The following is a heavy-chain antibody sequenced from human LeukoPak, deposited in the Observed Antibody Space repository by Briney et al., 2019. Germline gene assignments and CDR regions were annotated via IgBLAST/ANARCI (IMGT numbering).Heavy chain of an antibody. V-gene: IGHV3-53*01. J-gene: IGHJ4*02. Sequence: SGGSLRLSCAASGLTVSSNCMSWVRQAPGKGLEWVSFIYSGGDTYYADSVKGRFTISRDNSKNTFHLQMNSLRAEDTAVYYCARRAGDYSHPYDYWGQGTLDTVSS. CDR1: GLTVSSNC. D-gene: IGHD3-22*01. CDR3: ARRAGDYSHPYDY. CDR2: IYSGGDT.